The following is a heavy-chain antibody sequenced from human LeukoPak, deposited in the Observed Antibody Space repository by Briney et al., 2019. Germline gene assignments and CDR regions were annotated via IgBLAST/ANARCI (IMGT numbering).Heavy chain of an antibody. V-gene: IGHV3-74*01. D-gene: IGHD4-17*01. Sequence: PGGSLRLSCAASGFTFSSYWMHWVRQPPGKGLVWVSRINSDGSSTRYADSVKGRFTISRDNAKNTLYLQMNSLRAEDTAVYYCARDLRTTGAFDIWGQGTMVTVSS. CDR3: ARDLRTTGAFDI. J-gene: IGHJ3*02. CDR1: GFTFSSYW. CDR2: INSDGSST.